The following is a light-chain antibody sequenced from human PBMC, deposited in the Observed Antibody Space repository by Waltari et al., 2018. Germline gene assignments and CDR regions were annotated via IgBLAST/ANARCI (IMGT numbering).Light chain of an antibody. Sequence: QSVLTQPPSVSAAPGQRVTISCSGGSSNIGNNYVSWYRQFPGTAPKLLIYENTGRPSGIPGRFSGSMSGTSATLDITGLQAGDEADYYCGTWDSSLSGAVFGGGTHLTVL. CDR2: ENT. J-gene: IGLJ7*01. V-gene: IGLV1-51*02. CDR3: GTWDSSLSGAV. CDR1: SSNIGNNY.